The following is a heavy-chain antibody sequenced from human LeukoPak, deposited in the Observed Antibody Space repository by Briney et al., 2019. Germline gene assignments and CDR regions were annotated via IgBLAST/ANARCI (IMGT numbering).Heavy chain of an antibody. CDR1: GFTFSSYA. J-gene: IGHJ4*02. CDR3: AKDKHYYGSGSYGPFDY. D-gene: IGHD3-10*01. V-gene: IGHV3-23*01. Sequence: GGSLRLSCAASGFTFSSYAMSWVRQAPGKGLEWVSASSGSGGSTYYADSVKGRFTISRDNSKNTLYLQMNSLRAEDTAVYYCAKDKHYYGSGSYGPFDYWGQGTLVTVSS. CDR2: SSGSGGST.